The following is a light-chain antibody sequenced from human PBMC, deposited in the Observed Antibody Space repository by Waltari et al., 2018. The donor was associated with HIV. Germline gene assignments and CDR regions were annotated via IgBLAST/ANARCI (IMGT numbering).Light chain of an antibody. CDR1: QSIGTA. CDR2: EAA. V-gene: IGKV1-12*01. CDR3: QQSKNFPHS. J-gene: IGKJ2*03. Sequence: DTQMTQSPSSVSASVGDRVTITCRACQSIGTAVAWYQQKPGRTPKLLIFEAARLQTGVPARFSGSGSGTDFTLTITSLQPEDLATYYCQQSKNFPHSFGQGT.